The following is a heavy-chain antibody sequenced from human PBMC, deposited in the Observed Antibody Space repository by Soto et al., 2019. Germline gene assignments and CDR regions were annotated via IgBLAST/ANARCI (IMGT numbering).Heavy chain of an antibody. D-gene: IGHD2-15*01. CDR3: ARDGDCSGGSCYSRGGYFDY. V-gene: IGHV3-30-3*01. CDR2: ISYDGSNK. Sequence: QVQLVESGGGVVQPGRSLRLSCAASGFTFSSYAMHWVRQAPGKGLEWVAVISYDGSNKYYADSVKGRFTISRDNSKNTLDLQMNSLRAEDTAVYYCARDGDCSGGSCYSRGGYFDYWGQGTLVTVSS. J-gene: IGHJ4*02. CDR1: GFTFSSYA.